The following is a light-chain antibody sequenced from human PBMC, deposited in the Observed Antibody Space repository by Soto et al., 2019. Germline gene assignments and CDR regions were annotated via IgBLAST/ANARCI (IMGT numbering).Light chain of an antibody. CDR3: QQYNNWPPFT. V-gene: IGKV3-11*01. J-gene: IGKJ3*01. CDR1: QSVSRY. Sequence: EIVLTQSPPTLSLSPGERATLSCRASQSVSRYLAWYQQKPGQAPRLLIYDASNRATGIPARFSGSGSGTDFTLTISSLEPEDFAVYYCQQYNNWPPFTFGPGTKVDIK. CDR2: DAS.